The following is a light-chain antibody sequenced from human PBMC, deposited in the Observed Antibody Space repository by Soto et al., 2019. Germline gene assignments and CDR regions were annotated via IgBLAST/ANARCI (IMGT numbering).Light chain of an antibody. V-gene: IGKV3-15*01. J-gene: IGKJ1*01. Sequence: DIVMTQAPATLTVSPGERGTLSCMASQSVSSNLAWYKKKPGQAPRLIIYDAYTRATGIPARLRGIVYGTAFTLTFSSLQSEDLAVDDCQLSNNWPRTFGPGTKVDIK. CDR2: DAY. CDR1: QSVSSN. CDR3: QLSNNWPRT.